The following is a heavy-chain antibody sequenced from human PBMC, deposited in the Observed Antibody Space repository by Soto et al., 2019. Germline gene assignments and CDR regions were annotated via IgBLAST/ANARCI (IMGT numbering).Heavy chain of an antibody. CDR2: INSDGSST. V-gene: IGHV3-74*01. CDR1: GFTFSSYW. J-gene: IGHJ6*02. CDR3: ARVLEMSYYYYGMDV. Sequence: GGSLRLSCAASGFTFSSYWMHWVRQAPGKGLVWVSRINSDGSSTSYADSVKGRFTISRDNPKNTLYLQMNSLRAEDTAVYYCARVLEMSYYYYGMDVWGQGTTVTVSS.